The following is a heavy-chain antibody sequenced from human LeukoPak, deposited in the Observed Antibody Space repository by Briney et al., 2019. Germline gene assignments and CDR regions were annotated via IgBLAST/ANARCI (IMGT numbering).Heavy chain of an antibody. CDR2: INPNSGGT. J-gene: IGHJ5*02. Sequence: ASVEVSCKASGYTFTGYYMHWVRQAPGQGLEWMGWINPNSGGTNYAQKFQGRVTMTRDTSISTAYMELSRLRSDDTAVYYCARGAIVVVTAIRKNWFDPWGQGTLVTVSS. CDR1: GYTFTGYY. D-gene: IGHD2-21*02. CDR3: ARGAIVVVTAIRKNWFDP. V-gene: IGHV1-2*02.